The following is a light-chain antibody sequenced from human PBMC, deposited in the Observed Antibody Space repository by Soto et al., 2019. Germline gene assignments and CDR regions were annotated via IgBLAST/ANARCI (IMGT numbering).Light chain of an antibody. CDR2: GAS. Sequence: EIVLTQSPGTLSLSPGERATLSCRASQSVSSSYLAWYQQKPGQAPRLLIYGASSRATGIPDRFSGSGSGTVFTLTISRLEPEDFAVYYCQQYGSSPVTFGQGTKLEIK. V-gene: IGKV3-20*01. CDR3: QQYGSSPVT. J-gene: IGKJ2*01. CDR1: QSVSSSY.